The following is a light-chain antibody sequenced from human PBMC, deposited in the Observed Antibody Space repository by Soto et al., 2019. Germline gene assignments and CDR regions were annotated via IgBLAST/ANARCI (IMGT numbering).Light chain of an antibody. V-gene: IGKV1-39*01. Sequence: DIQMTQSPTSLSASVGDRVTITCRASQSISSYLNSYQQKLGKAPDLLIYTTTSLQSEVPSRFSGSGSETHFTLTITSLQPEDFATYFCQQTYSAPPWTFGPGTKVDIK. CDR2: TTT. CDR3: QQTYSAPPWT. J-gene: IGKJ1*01. CDR1: QSISSY.